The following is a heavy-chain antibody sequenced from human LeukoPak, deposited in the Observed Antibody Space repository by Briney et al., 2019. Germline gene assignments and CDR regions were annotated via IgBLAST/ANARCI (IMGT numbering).Heavy chain of an antibody. V-gene: IGHV4-61*08. CDR2: SYYNSNP. J-gene: IGHJ4*02. Sequence: PSEPLSLTCTVSGAPVGSAGYHWRWVPQPPAGGLERNGYSYYNSNPSYNPSLKSQVTKTEYQSQTQFALELTAVSAADTAVHYCARTQSQSGSYRYYFGYWGQGTQVTVCS. CDR1: GAPVGSAGYH. CDR3: ARTQSQSGSYRYYFGY. D-gene: IGHD1-26*01.